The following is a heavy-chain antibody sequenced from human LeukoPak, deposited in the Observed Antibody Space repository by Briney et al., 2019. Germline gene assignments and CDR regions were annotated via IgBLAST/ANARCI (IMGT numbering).Heavy chain of an antibody. CDR1: EFTFSSYW. J-gene: IGHJ3*02. Sequence: GGSLRLSCAASEFTFSSYWMSWVRQAPGKGLEWVANIKQDGSEKYYVDSVKGRFTISRDNSKNTLYLQMNSLRAEDTAVYYCARGSSSGKGDAFDIWGQGTMVTVSS. D-gene: IGHD1-26*01. V-gene: IGHV3-7*03. CDR3: ARGSSSGKGDAFDI. CDR2: IKQDGSEK.